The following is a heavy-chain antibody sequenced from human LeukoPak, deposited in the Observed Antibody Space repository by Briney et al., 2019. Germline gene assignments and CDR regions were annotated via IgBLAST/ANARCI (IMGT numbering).Heavy chain of an antibody. CDR2: INPNSGGT. J-gene: IGHJ4*02. Sequence: ASVKVSCKASGYAFTGYYMHWVRQAPGQGLEWMGWINPNSGGTNYAQKFQGRVTMTRDTSISTAYMELSRLRSDDTAVYYCARGVRTYGGNSTSTYANYWGQGTLVNVSS. CDR3: ARGVRTYGGNSTSTYANY. CDR1: GYAFTGYY. V-gene: IGHV1-2*02. D-gene: IGHD4-23*01.